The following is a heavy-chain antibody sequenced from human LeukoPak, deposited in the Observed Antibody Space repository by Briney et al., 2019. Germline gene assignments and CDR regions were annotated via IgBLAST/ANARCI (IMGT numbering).Heavy chain of an antibody. V-gene: IGHV1-24*01. J-gene: IGHJ4*02. CDR2: FDPKDGKT. CDR3: ATAGYYDSSGYLPRFDS. D-gene: IGHD3-22*01. Sequence: ASVKVSCKVSGYTLTELSIHWVRQAPGTGLEWMGGFDPKDGKTLYEQKFQRRVTMTEDTCTDTAYMEMSSLRSEDTAVYYCATAGYYDSSGYLPRFDSWGQGTLVTVSS. CDR1: GYTLTELS.